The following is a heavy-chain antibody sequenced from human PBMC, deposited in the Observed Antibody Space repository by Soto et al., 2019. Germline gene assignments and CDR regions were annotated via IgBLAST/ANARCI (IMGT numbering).Heavy chain of an antibody. CDR2: INPNSGGT. V-gene: IGHV1-2*04. Sequence: ASVKVSCKASGYTFTGYYMHWVRQAPGQGLEWMGWINPNSGGTNYAQKFQGWVTMTRDTSISTAYMELSRLGSDDTAVYYCARGNNWNDFPGYMDVWGKGTTVTVSS. J-gene: IGHJ6*03. CDR3: ARGNNWNDFPGYMDV. D-gene: IGHD1-1*01. CDR1: GYTFTGYY.